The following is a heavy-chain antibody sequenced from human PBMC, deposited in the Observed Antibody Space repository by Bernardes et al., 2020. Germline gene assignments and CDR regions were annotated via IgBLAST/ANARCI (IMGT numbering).Heavy chain of an antibody. Sequence: SVKVSCKASGGTFSSYAISWVRQAPGQGLEWMGGIIPIFGTANYAQKFQGRVTITADESTSTAYMELSSLRSEDTAVYYCAREGVDTAMVEGYYYGMDVWGQGTTVTVSS. CDR2: IIPIFGTA. CDR1: GGTFSSYA. V-gene: IGHV1-69*13. J-gene: IGHJ6*02. D-gene: IGHD5-18*01. CDR3: AREGVDTAMVEGYYYGMDV.